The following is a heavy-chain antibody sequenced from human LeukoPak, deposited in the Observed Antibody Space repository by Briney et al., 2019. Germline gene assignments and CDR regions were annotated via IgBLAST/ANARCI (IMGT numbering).Heavy chain of an antibody. CDR3: ARHAGGYYYHGMDV. Sequence: SETLSLTCTVSGGSLSRYYWSWIPEPPGKGLECIGYIYYSGSTNYNTSLKSRVTKSVDTSKNQFSLKLSSVTGADTAVYYCARHAGGYYYHGMDVWGQGTTVTVSS. CDR1: GGSLSRYY. CDR2: IYYSGST. J-gene: IGHJ6*02. V-gene: IGHV4-59*08. D-gene: IGHD3-10*01.